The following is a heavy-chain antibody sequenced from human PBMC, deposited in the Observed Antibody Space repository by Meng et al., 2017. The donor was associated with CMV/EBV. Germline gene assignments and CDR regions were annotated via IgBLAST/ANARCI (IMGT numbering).Heavy chain of an antibody. CDR3: ARGGRLLDINWYFDL. V-gene: IGHV3-30*04. CDR2: ISYDGSNK. D-gene: IGHD3/OR15-3a*01. J-gene: IGHJ2*01. Sequence: GGSLRLSCAASGFTFSDYAVHWVRQAPGKGLEWVTVISYDGSNKYFADSVKGRFNISRDISKNRLYLRMNGLTTEDTAVYYCARGGRLLDINWYFDLWGRGTLVTVSS. CDR1: GFTFSDYA.